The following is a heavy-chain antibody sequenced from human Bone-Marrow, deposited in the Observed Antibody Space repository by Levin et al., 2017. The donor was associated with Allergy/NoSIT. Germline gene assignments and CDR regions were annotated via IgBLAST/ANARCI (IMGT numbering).Heavy chain of an antibody. CDR1: GFRFSTYE. V-gene: IGHV3-48*03. J-gene: IGHJ2*01. CDR2: ISSSGSTK. D-gene: IGHD2-21*02. CDR3: TRDKKSDGVTPDWYFDL. Sequence: LSLTCAASGFRFSTYEMNWVRQAPGKGLEWISYISSSGSTKYYADSVKGRFTISSKNSLYLQMNSLRAEDTAIYYCTRDKKSDGVTPDWYFDLWGRGTPVTVSS.